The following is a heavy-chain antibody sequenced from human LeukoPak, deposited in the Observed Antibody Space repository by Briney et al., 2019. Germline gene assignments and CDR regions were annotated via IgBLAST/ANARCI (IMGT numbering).Heavy chain of an antibody. Sequence: GGSLRLSCSASGFTFSGYAMHWVRQAPGKGLEYVSVISSNGGSTYYADSVKGRFTISRDKSKNTLYLQMNSLRAEDTAVYYCARGIGSTVFFDHWGQGTLVTVSS. CDR2: ISSNGGST. CDR3: ARGIGSTVFFDH. V-gene: IGHV3-64*04. D-gene: IGHD4-11*01. J-gene: IGHJ4*02. CDR1: GFTFSGYA.